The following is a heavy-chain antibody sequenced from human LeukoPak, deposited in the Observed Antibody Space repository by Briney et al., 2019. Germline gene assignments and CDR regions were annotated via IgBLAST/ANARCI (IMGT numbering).Heavy chain of an antibody. Sequence: GGSLRLSCAASGFTFSSYWMHWVRQAPGKGLVWVSRINSDGSSTSYADSVKGRFTISRDNAKNTLYLQMSSLRAEDTAVYYCARDAIKYYYDSSGFDHYMDVWGKGTTVTVSS. V-gene: IGHV3-74*01. CDR1: GFTFSSYW. D-gene: IGHD3-22*01. CDR3: ARDAIKYYYDSSGFDHYMDV. J-gene: IGHJ6*03. CDR2: INSDGSST.